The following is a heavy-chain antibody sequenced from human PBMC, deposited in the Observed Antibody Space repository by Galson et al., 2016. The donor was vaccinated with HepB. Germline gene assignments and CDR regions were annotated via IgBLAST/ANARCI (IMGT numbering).Heavy chain of an antibody. CDR3: ARGGRKGLWGYYFDY. CDR2: TYHSGNA. D-gene: IGHD3-16*01. CDR1: GGSISSGGYY. V-gene: IGHV4-31*03. Sequence: TLSLTCTVSGGSISSGGYYWSWIRHHPGEGLEWIGYTYHSGNAYYNASPKSRVTLSVDTSKNQFFLKLTSLTAADTAVYFCARGGRKGLWGYYFDYWGQGTLVTVSS. J-gene: IGHJ4*02.